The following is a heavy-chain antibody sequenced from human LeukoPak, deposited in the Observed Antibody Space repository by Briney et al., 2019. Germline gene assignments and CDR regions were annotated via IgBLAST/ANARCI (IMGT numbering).Heavy chain of an antibody. CDR3: ARSRVYYYDSSGYPTMAPIDY. Sequence: GASVKVSCKASGYTFTSYGISWVRQAPGQGLEWMGWISAYNGNTNYAQKLQGRVTMTTDTSTSTAYMELRSLRSDDTAVYYCARSRVYYYDSSGYPTMAPIDYWGQGTLVTVSS. CDR2: ISAYNGNT. J-gene: IGHJ4*02. D-gene: IGHD3-22*01. CDR1: GYTFTSYG. V-gene: IGHV1-18*01.